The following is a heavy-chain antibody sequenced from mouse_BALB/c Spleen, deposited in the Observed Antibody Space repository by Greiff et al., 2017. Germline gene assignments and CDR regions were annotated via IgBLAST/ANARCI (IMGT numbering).Heavy chain of an antibody. CDR1: GYTFTSYW. V-gene: IGHV1-69*02. D-gene: IGHD2-3*01. CDR2: IYPSDSYT. Sequence: VQLQQPGAELVRPGASVKLSCKASGYTFTSYWINWVKQRPGQGLEWIGNIYPSDSYTNYNQKFKDKATLTVDKSSSTAYMQLSSPTSEDSAVYYCTRGGYEGYYAMDYWGQGTSVTVSS. J-gene: IGHJ4*01. CDR3: TRGGYEGYYAMDY.